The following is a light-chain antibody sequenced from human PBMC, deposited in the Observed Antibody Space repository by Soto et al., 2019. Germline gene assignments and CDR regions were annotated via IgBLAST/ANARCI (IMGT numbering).Light chain of an antibody. CDR3: QQTFSRPYS. Sequence: DIQMTQSPNSLSASVGDRVTITCRASQKIVTYLNWYQQKPGKAPNLLVYAASSSQSGVPSRFSGSGSGTDFTLTITTLQPEDFVTYYCQQTFSRPYSIGQGTRLEI. CDR2: AAS. J-gene: IGKJ2*01. CDR1: QKIVTY. V-gene: IGKV1-39*01.